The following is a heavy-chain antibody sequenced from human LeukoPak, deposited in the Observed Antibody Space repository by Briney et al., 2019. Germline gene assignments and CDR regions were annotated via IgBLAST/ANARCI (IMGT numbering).Heavy chain of an antibody. CDR2: INHSGST. V-gene: IGHV4-34*01. CDR3: ARDPPAIRNYQKIHHGMDV. D-gene: IGHD4-11*01. CDR1: GGSFSGYY. J-gene: IGHJ6*02. Sequence: KPSETLSLTCAVYGGSFSGYYWSWIRQPPGKGLEWIGEINHSGSTNYNPSLKSRVTISIDTSKNQFSLKVTSVTAADTAVYYCARDPPAIRNYQKIHHGMDVWGQGTTVTVSS.